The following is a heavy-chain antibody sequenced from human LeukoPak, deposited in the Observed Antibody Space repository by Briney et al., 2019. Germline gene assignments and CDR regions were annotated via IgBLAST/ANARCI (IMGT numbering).Heavy chain of an antibody. D-gene: IGHD3-10*01. CDR3: AREYGSGSYYYDY. Sequence: GGSLRLSCAASGFTFSSYAMTWVRQAAGKGLQWVSAVSGSGGSTYYADSVKGRFTISRDNSKNTLYLQMNTLRAEDTAVYYCAREYGSGSYYYDYWGQGTLVTVSS. V-gene: IGHV3-23*01. J-gene: IGHJ4*02. CDR1: GFTFSSYA. CDR2: VSGSGGST.